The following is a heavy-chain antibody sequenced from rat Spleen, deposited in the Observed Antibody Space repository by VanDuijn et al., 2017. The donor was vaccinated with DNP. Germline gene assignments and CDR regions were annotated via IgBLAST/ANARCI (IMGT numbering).Heavy chain of an antibody. CDR1: GFAFNNYW. CDR2: ITDGGGNT. V-gene: IGHV5-31*01. Sequence: EVQLVESGGDLVQPGRSLKLSCVASGFAFNNYWMTWIRQVPGKGLEWIASITDGGGNTYYPDYVRGRFTISRDNAKSTLYLQMDSLRSGDTATYYCVSGYSGDAYAMDAWGQGTSVTVSS. CDR3: VSGYSGDAYAMDA. J-gene: IGHJ4*01. D-gene: IGHD1-1*01.